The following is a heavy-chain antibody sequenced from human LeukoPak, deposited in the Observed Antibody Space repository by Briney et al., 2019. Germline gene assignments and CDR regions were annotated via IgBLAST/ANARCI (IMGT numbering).Heavy chain of an antibody. V-gene: IGHV1-69*04. CDR2: IIPILGIA. CDR3: ASGPSLGTTHPYFDY. CDR1: GGTFSSYA. D-gene: IGHD2-15*01. J-gene: IGHJ4*02. Sequence: SVKVSCKASGGTFSSYAISWVRQAPGQGLEWMGRIIPILGIANYAQNFQGRVTITADKSTSTAYMEVSRLRFDDTAVYYCASGPSLGTTHPYFDYWGQGTLVTVSS.